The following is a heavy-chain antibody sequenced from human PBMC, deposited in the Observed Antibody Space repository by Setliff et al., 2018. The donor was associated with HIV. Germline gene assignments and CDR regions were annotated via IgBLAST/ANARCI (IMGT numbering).Heavy chain of an antibody. CDR3: AWGTQRPIDS. Sequence: ASVKVSCKVSGYTFPDYYMQWVRQAPGKGLEWMGLIDPDRGDTVYAEKFQGRVTITADRSIDIAYMKLTSLGSEDTAMYFCAWGTQRPIDSWGQGTLVT. V-gene: IGHV1-69-2*01. D-gene: IGHD3-16*01. CDR1: GYTFPDYY. CDR2: IDPDRGDT. J-gene: IGHJ4*02.